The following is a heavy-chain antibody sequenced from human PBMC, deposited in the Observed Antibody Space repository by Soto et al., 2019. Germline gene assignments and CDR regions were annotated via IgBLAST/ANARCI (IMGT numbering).Heavy chain of an antibody. CDR3: AIGITIFGVVIMSPYYYGMDV. D-gene: IGHD3-3*01. V-gene: IGHV1-69*13. CDR2: IIPIFGTA. CDR1: GGTFSSYA. Sequence: SVKVSCKASGGTFSSYAISWVRQAPGQGLEWMGGIIPIFGTANYAQKFQGRVTITADESTSTAYMELSSLRSEDTAVYYCAIGITIFGVVIMSPYYYGMDVWGQGTTVTVSS. J-gene: IGHJ6*02.